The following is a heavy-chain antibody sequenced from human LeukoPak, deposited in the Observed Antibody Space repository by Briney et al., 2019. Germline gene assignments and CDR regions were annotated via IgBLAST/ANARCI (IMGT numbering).Heavy chain of an antibody. CDR3: ARVRTGSYRVDY. Sequence: PGGSLRLSCAASGFTLSSYWMNWVRQAPGKGLEWVANINQDGSEKYYVDSVKGRFTISRDNAKNSPYLQMNSLRAEDTAVYYCARVRTGSYRVDYWGQGTLLTVSS. V-gene: IGHV3-7*01. D-gene: IGHD3-16*02. CDR2: INQDGSEK. CDR1: GFTLSSYW. J-gene: IGHJ4*02.